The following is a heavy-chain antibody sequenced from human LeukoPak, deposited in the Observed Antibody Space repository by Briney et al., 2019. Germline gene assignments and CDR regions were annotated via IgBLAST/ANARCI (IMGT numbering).Heavy chain of an antibody. CDR1: GFTFSSYA. CDR2: ISYDGSNK. J-gene: IGHJ3*02. D-gene: IGHD5-18*01. Sequence: GGSLRLSCAASGFTFSSYAMHWVRQAPGKGLEWVAVISYDGSNKYYADSVKGRFTISRDNSKNTLYLQMNSLRAEDTAVYYCARDAGGSYGYSDAFDIWGQGAMVTVSS. CDR3: ARDAGGSYGYSDAFDI. V-gene: IGHV3-30*04.